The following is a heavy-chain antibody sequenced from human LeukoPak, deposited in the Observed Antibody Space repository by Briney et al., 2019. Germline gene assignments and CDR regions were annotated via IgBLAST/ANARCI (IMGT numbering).Heavy chain of an antibody. CDR2: IHPSGGST. Sequence: ASVKASCKASGYTFTSNYIHWVRQAPKQGREWMGIIHPSGGSTSYAQNFQGRVTMTKDTSTSTVYMELSSLRSEDTALYYCARITMTTSAWYFDLWGRGTLVTVSS. J-gene: IGHJ2*01. D-gene: IGHD3-22*01. CDR3: ARITMTTSAWYFDL. V-gene: IGHV1-46*01. CDR1: GYTFTSNY.